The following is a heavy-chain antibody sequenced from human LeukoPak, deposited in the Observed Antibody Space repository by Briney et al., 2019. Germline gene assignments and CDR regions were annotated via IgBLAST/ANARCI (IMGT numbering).Heavy chain of an antibody. CDR1: GGSFSGYY. D-gene: IGHD3-16*02. CDR2: IYYSGST. J-gene: IGHJ4*02. V-gene: IGHV4-34*01. Sequence: SETLSLTCAVYGGSFSGYYWSWIRQPPGKGLEWIGSIYYSGSTYYNPSLKSRVTISVDTSKNQFSLNLTSVTAADTAVYYCARRGQAGYLYWGQGTLVTVSS. CDR3: ARRGQAGYLY.